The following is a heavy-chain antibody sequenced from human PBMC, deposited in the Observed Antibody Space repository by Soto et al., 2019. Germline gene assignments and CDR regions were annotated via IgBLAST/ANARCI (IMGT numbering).Heavy chain of an antibody. V-gene: IGHV3-23*01. CDR2: VSGAGLIT. Sequence: EVQLSESGGGLVQPGGSLRLSCAASGFTFSNYAMSWVRQAPGKGLEWVSSVSGAGLITYYADSVRGRFTISRDNSRNRLYVPINGPRAYCTADYYCSTSQGYCLSSGTYNCCDPLDPGSL. D-gene: IGHD3-22*01. J-gene: IGHJ5*02. CDR3: STSQGYCLSSGTYNCCDP. CDR1: GFTFSNYA.